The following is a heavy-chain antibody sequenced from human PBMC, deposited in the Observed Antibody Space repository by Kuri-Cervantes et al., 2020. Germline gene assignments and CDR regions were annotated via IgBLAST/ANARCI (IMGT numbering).Heavy chain of an antibody. J-gene: IGHJ4*02. CDR3: ASSSRRGYYDSSSYYAFDY. CDR1: GYTFTNYG. D-gene: IGHD3-22*01. Sequence: ASVKVSCKASGYTFTNYGISWVRQAPGQRLEWMGWINAGNGNTKYSQNFQGRVTITRDTSASTAYMELSSLRSEDTAVYYCASSSRRGYYDSSSYYAFDYWGQGTLVTVS. V-gene: IGHV1-3*01. CDR2: INAGNGNT.